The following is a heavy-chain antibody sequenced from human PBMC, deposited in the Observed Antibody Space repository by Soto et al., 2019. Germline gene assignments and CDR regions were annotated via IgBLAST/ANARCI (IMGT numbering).Heavy chain of an antibody. V-gene: IGHV3-30-3*01. Sequence: QVQLVESGGGVVQPGRSLRLSCAASGFTFSSYAMHWVRQAPGKGLEWVAVISYDGSNKYYADSVKGRFTISRDNSKNTLYLQMNSLRAEDTAVYYCARDRSGYYSPDYWGQGTLVTVSS. CDR1: GFTFSSYA. D-gene: IGHD3-22*01. CDR3: ARDRSGYYSPDY. J-gene: IGHJ4*02. CDR2: ISYDGSNK.